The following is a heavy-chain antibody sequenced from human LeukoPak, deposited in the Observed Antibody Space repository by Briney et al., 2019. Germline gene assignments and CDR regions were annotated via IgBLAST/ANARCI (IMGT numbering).Heavy chain of an antibody. J-gene: IGHJ6*03. V-gene: IGHV4-34*01. CDR1: GGSFSNYY. CDR2: INDRGRT. CDR3: ARRWNYGRNYYIDV. D-gene: IGHD1-7*01. Sequence: TSETLSLTCAVYGGSFSNYYRSWIRQPPGRRLEWIGEINDRGRTNYNPSLMSRVTVSVDTSKNQFSLRLTSVTATDTAVYYCARRWNYGRNYYIDVWGNGATVSVSS.